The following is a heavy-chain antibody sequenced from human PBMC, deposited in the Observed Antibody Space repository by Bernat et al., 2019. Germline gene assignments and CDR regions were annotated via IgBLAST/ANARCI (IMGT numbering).Heavy chain of an antibody. D-gene: IGHD3-3*01. V-gene: IGHV3-23*04. CDR3: AKGPVYDLRTGYYMDV. J-gene: IGHJ6*03. CDR2: ISGSGGST. CDR1: GISLSSYS. Sequence: EVQLVESGGGLVQPGGSLRLSCAASGISLSSYSMNWVRQAPGKGLEWVSAISGSGGSTYYADSVKGRFTISRDNSKNTLYLQMNSLRAEDTAVYYCAKGPVYDLRTGYYMDVRGKGTTVTVSS.